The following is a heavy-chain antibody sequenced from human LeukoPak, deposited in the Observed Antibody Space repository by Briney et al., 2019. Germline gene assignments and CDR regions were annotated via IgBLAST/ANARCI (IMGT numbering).Heavy chain of an antibody. Sequence: PSETLSLTCTVSGYSISSGYYWSWLRQPPGKGLEWIGNIYYSGGTKYNPSLKSRVTISVDTSKNQFSLKLSSVTAADTAVYYCASALYDSSGYWGYWGQGTLVTVFS. V-gene: IGHV4-38-2*02. CDR1: GYSISSGYY. CDR2: IYYSGGT. D-gene: IGHD3-22*01. CDR3: ASALYDSSGYWGY. J-gene: IGHJ4*02.